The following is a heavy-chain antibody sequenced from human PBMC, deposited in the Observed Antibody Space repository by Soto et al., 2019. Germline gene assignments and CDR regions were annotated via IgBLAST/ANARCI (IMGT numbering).Heavy chain of an antibody. J-gene: IGHJ5*02. CDR2: IIPILGIA. V-gene: IGHV1-69*02. Sequence: QVQLVQSGAEVKKPGSSVKVSCKASGGTFSSYTISWVRQAPGQGLEWMGRIIPILGIANYAQKFQGRVTITADKSTSTAYMELSSLRSEDKAVYYCASGIAVAGLGKGFDPWGQGTLVTVSS. CDR1: GGTFSSYT. D-gene: IGHD6-19*01. CDR3: ASGIAVAGLGKGFDP.